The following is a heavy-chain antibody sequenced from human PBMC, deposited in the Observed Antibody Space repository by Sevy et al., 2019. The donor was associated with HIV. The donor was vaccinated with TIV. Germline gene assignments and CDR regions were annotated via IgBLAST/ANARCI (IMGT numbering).Heavy chain of an antibody. D-gene: IGHD6-13*01. CDR2: IRNKADSYTT. Sequence: GGSLRLSCAASGFTFSDHYMEWVRQAPGKGLEWVGRIRNKADSYTTEYAASVKGRLTISRDDSKNSLYLVMNSLKTVETAVNYCATHAGIAAAGRVFDYWGQGTLVTVSS. CDR1: GFTFSDHY. CDR3: ATHAGIAAAGRVFDY. V-gene: IGHV3-72*01. J-gene: IGHJ4*02.